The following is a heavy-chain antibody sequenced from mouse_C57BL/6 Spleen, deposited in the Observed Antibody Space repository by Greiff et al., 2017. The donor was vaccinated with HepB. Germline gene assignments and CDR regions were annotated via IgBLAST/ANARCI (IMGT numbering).Heavy chain of an antibody. CDR2: IYPGRGST. V-gene: IGHV1-55*01. J-gene: IGHJ1*03. CDR3: ARYGSTYWYFDV. CDR1: GYTFTSYW. D-gene: IGHD1-1*01. Sequence: QVQLQQPGAELVKPGASVKMSCKASGYTFTSYWITWVKQRPGQGLEWIGDIYPGRGSTNYNEKFKSKATLTVDTSSSTAYMQLSSLTSEDSAVYYCARYGSTYWYFDVWGTGTTVTVSS.